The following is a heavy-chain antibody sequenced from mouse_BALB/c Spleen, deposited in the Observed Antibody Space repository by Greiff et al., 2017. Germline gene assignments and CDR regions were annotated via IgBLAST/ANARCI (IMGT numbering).Heavy chain of an antibody. CDR2: IWAGGST. V-gene: IGHV2-9*02. J-gene: IGHJ4*01. CDR3: AREGTTATYYAMDY. Sequence: VKLQESGPGLVAPSQSLSITCTVSGFSLSSYGVHWVRQPPGKGLEWLGVIWAGGSTNYNSALMSRLSISKDNSKSQVFLKMNSLQTDDTAMYYCAREGTTATYYAMDYWGQGTSVTVSS. CDR1: GFSLSSYG. D-gene: IGHD1-2*01.